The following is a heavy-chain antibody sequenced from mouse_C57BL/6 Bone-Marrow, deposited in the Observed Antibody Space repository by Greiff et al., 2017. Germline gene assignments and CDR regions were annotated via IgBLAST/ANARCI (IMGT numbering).Heavy chain of an antibody. J-gene: IGHJ1*03. Sequence: QVHVKQSGAELVKPGASVKISCKASGYAFSSYWMNWVKQRPGKGLEWIGQIYPGDGDTNYNGKFKGKATLTADNSSSTAYMQLSSLTSEDSTVYFCASEGYYGSYCDFDVWGKGTTVTVSS. D-gene: IGHD1-1*01. CDR1: GYAFSSYW. CDR2: IYPGDGDT. V-gene: IGHV1-80*01. CDR3: ASEGYYGSYCDFDV.